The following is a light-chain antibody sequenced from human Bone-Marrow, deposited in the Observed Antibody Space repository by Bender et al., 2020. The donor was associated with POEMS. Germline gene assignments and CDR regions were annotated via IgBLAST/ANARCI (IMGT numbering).Light chain of an antibody. Sequence: QLVLTQSPSASASLGASVNLTCTLNSGHNNYSIACFLQQLEKGPRYLMKLNGDGRQIKGDGIRDRFSGSSPGADRYLTISSLQSEDEADYCCQTWGTDILFGGGTKLTVL. CDR1: SGHNNYS. V-gene: IGLV4-69*01. CDR2: LNGDGRQ. CDR3: QTWGTDIL. J-gene: IGLJ3*02.